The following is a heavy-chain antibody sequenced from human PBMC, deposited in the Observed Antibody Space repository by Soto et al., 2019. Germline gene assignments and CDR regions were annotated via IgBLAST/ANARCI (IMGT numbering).Heavy chain of an antibody. CDR3: ARWSGSSAVYYYYYGMDV. Sequence: GASVKVSCKTSGFTFSSSAVHWVRQARGHRLQWIGWIDVGSANANYAHMLQERVTISRDMPTSTAYMELSSLRPEDTAVYYCARWSGSSAVYYYYYGMDVWGQGTTVTVSS. CDR1: GFTFSSSA. J-gene: IGHJ6*02. D-gene: IGHD6-6*01. V-gene: IGHV1-58*01. CDR2: IDVGSANA.